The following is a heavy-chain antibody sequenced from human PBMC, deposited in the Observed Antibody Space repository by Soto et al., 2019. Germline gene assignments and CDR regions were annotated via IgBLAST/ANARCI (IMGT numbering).Heavy chain of an antibody. Sequence: SVKVSCKASGDSFSTYAINWVRQAPGQGLEWMGGFIPSFGTPNYAQRFQGRVTITADKSTSRAYMELSSLRSDDTAIYYWAKEAAPGRNCLDPWGQGTLVTVSS. J-gene: IGHJ5*02. CDR3: AKEAAPGRNCLDP. D-gene: IGHD6-13*01. V-gene: IGHV1-69*06. CDR1: GDSFSTYA. CDR2: FIPSFGTP.